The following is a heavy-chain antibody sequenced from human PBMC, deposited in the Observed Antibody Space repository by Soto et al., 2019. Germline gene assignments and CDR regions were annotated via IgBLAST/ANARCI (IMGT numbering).Heavy chain of an antibody. CDR3: ARSGYCPNGVCYFGAFDY. CDR1: GYTFTSYD. D-gene: IGHD2-8*01. CDR2: MKPNSGNT. V-gene: IGHV1-8*01. Sequence: QVQLVQSGAEVKKPGASVKISCKASGYTFTSYDINWVRQAAGQGLEWMGWMKPNSGNTGYAQKFQGRVTMTRDTSTNPAYMGLSGLRSEDTAVYYCARSGYCPNGVCYFGAFDYWGQGTLVTVSS. J-gene: IGHJ4*02.